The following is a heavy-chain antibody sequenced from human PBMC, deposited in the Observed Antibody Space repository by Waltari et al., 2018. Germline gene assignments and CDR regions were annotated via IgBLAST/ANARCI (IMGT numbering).Heavy chain of an antibody. V-gene: IGHV4-59*08. Sequence: QVQLQESGPGLVKPSETLSLTCTVPGGSISSYYCSWIRQPPGKGLEWIGYIYYSGSTNYNPSLKSRVTISVDTSKNQFSLKLSSVTAADTAVYYCAREVAARRRVYYMDVWGKGTTVTISS. CDR3: AREVAARRRVYYMDV. CDR1: GGSISSYY. J-gene: IGHJ6*03. D-gene: IGHD6-6*01. CDR2: IYYSGST.